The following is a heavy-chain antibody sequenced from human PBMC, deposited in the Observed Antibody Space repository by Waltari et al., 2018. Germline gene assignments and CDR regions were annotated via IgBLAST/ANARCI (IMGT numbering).Heavy chain of an antibody. Sequence: EVQLVESGGGLVQPGGSLRLSCAAFGFSCTTYWMNWARQDPGKGLVWVSRINPDGTTTAYADSVKGRFTISRDNSKITLYLQMNSLSAEDTAVYYCVRSGFLDCWGQGTLVTGSS. V-gene: IGHV3-74*01. CDR2: INPDGTTT. CDR1: GFSCTTYW. J-gene: IGHJ4*02. CDR3: VRSGFLDC. D-gene: IGHD1-26*01.